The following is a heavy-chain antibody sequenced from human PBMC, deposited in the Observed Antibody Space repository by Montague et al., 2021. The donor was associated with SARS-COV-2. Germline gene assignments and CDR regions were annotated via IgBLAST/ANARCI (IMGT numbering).Heavy chain of an antibody. D-gene: IGHD6-13*01. V-gene: IGHV6-1*01. CDR2: TFYRSKWYN. CDR1: GDSVCSKTAA. Sequence: CAISGDSVCSKTAAWNWIRQSPSRGLRWLGGTFYRSKWYNEFAESVKSRISINADTSKNEVSLQLKYVTPEDTAMYYCARDSRNWYGPIGFDIWGQGTVVTVS. J-gene: IGHJ3*02. CDR3: ARDSRNWYGPIGFDI.